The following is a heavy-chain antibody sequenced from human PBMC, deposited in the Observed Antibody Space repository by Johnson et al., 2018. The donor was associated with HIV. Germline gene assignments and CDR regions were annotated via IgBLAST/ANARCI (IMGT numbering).Heavy chain of an antibody. V-gene: IGHV3-30-3*02. D-gene: IGHD6-13*01. CDR2: ISYDGSIK. CDR1: GFTFSSSA. CDR3: AKHNGLDSSWPFDAFDI. Sequence: QMLLVESGGGVVQPGKSLRLSCAASGFTFSSSAMHWVRQAPGQVLQWVALISYDGSIKYFADSVKGRFTISRDSSKNTLYLQMNSLRPEDTAVYYCAKHNGLDSSWPFDAFDIWGQGTRVTVSS. J-gene: IGHJ3*02.